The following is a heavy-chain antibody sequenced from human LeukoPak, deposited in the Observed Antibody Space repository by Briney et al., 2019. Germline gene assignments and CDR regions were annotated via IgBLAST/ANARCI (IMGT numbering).Heavy chain of an antibody. CDR2: ISAYNGNT. D-gene: IGHD5-18*01. V-gene: IGHV1-18*01. CDR1: GYTFTSYG. Sequence: GASVKVSCKASGYTFTSYGISWVRQAPGQGLEWMGWISAYNGNTNYAQKLQGRVTVTTDTSTSTAYMELRSLRSDDTAVYYCARVSSDVDTAMAVNYYYYYMDVWGKGTTVTVSS. CDR3: ARVSSDVDTAMAVNYYYYYMDV. J-gene: IGHJ6*03.